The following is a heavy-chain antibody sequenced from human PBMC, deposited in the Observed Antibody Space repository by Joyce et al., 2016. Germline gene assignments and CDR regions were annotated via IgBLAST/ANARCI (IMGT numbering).Heavy chain of an antibody. CDR1: GFTFDYYA. CDR2: ICSDGSNQ. J-gene: IGHJ3*02. D-gene: IGHD1-26*01. Sequence: QVQLVESGGGVVQPGRSLRPSCAAFGFTFDYYAMHWGRQATGKGWVWVAFICSDGSNQSSTDSVEGRFTISRDNSRNTLYLQLNSLRAEDTAVYFCARGWDPTVAPPLAFVIWGHGTMVTVSS. CDR3: ARGWDPTVAPPLAFVI. V-gene: IGHV3-33*01.